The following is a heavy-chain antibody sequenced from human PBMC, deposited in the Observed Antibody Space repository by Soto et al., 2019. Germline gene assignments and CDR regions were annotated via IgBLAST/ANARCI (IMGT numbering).Heavy chain of an antibody. J-gene: IGHJ4*02. D-gene: IGHD3-3*01. CDR1: GFTFSSYG. Sequence: QVQLVESGGGVVQPGRSLRLSCAASGFTFSSYGMHWVRQAPGKGLEWVAVIWYDGSNKYYADSVKGRFTISRDNSKNTLYLQMNSLRADVTAVYYHAREFGDFWSGYYIRDYWGQGTLVTVCS. V-gene: IGHV3-33*01. CDR2: IWYDGSNK. CDR3: AREFGDFWSGYYIRDY.